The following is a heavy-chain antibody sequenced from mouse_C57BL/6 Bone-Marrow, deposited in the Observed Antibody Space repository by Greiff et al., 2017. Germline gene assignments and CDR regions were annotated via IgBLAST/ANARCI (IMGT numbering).Heavy chain of an antibody. V-gene: IGHV1-39*01. J-gene: IGHJ4*01. CDR3: ASLYYGNYLGAMDY. Sequence: EVMLLESGPELVKPGASVKISCKASGYSFTDYYMNWVKQSTGKSLEWIGVINPNYGTTSYNQKFKGKATLTVATSSSTAYMQLNSLTSEDSAVYYCASLYYGNYLGAMDYWGQGTSVTVSS. D-gene: IGHD2-1*01. CDR1: GYSFTDYY. CDR2: INPNYGTT.